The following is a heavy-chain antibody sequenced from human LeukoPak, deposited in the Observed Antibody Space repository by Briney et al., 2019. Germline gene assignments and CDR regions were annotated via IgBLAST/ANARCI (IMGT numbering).Heavy chain of an antibody. D-gene: IGHD3-22*01. CDR3: TRAPSEIGGYYPEYFRH. Sequence: GGSLRLSCAASGFTFSTYWMHWVRQAPGKGLVWVSRIKSDGGTNYADSVKGRFTISRDNAKKTVSLQMNSLRPEDTSVYYCTRAPSEIGGYYPEYFRHWGQGTLVTVSS. CDR1: GFTFSTYW. CDR2: IKSDGGT. V-gene: IGHV3-74*01. J-gene: IGHJ1*01.